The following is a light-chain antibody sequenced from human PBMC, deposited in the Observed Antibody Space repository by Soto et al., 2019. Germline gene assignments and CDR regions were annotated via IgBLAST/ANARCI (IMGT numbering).Light chain of an antibody. J-gene: IGKJ3*01. CDR2: GAS. Sequence: EIVLTQSPGTLSLSPGERATLSSRASQSVSSSYLAWHQQKPGQAPRLLIYGASSRATGIPGRFSGSGSGTDFTLTISRLEPEDFAVYYCQQYGRSPFTFGPGNKVDIK. V-gene: IGKV3-20*01. CDR3: QQYGRSPFT. CDR1: QSVSSSY.